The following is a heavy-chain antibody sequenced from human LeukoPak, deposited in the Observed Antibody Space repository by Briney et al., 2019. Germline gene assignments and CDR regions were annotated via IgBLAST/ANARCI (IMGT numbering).Heavy chain of an antibody. CDR2: ISDSGGRT. Sequence: PGGSLRLSCAVSGITLSNYGMSWVRQAPGKGREGVGGISDSGGRTNYADSVTGRFTISRENSKNTLYLQMNSLRAEDTAVYFCAKRGVVIRVILVGFHKEAYYFDSWGQGALVTVSS. CDR1: GITLSNYG. CDR3: AKRGVVIRVILVGFHKEAYYFDS. J-gene: IGHJ4*02. D-gene: IGHD3-10*01. V-gene: IGHV3-23*01.